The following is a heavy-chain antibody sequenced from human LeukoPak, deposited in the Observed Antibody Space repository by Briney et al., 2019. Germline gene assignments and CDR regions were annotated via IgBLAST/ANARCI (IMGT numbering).Heavy chain of an antibody. V-gene: IGHV3-23*01. CDR2: ISGSGGST. Sequence: GGSLRLSCAASGFTFSSYAMSWVRQAPGKGLEWVLAISGSGGSTYYADSVKGRFTISRDNSKNTLYLQMNSLRAEDTAVYYCAKDGGYSSGWLDYWGQGTLVTVSS. CDR1: GFTFSSYA. D-gene: IGHD6-19*01. J-gene: IGHJ4*02. CDR3: AKDGGYSSGWLDY.